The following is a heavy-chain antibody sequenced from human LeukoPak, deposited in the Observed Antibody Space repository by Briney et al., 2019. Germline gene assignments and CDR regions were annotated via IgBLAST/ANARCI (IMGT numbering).Heavy chain of an antibody. CDR1: GGSISSYY. D-gene: IGHD7-27*01. CDR2: IYNSGST. Sequence: SETLSLTCTVSGGSISSYYWSWIRQPAGKGLEWIGRIYNSGSTNYNPSLKSRVTISLDTSKNQFSLKLSSVTAADTAVYYCARDLSGDHYYYYYYMDVWGKGTTVTVCS. J-gene: IGHJ6*03. CDR3: ARDLSGDHYYYYYYMDV. V-gene: IGHV4-4*07.